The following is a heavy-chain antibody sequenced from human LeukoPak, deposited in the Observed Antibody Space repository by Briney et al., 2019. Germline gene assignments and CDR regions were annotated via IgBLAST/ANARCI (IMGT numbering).Heavy chain of an antibody. V-gene: IGHV3-48*01. CDR2: IGSSSSAT. CDR3: ALSATRFSNGWYGQVDFDS. CDR1: GFSFSTYG. J-gene: IGHJ4*02. D-gene: IGHD6-19*01. Sequence: GGSLRLSCAASGFSFSTYGMNWVRQAPGKGLEWISYIGSSSSATYYADSVKGRFTISRDNVNNSLYLHMDSLRVDDTAAYYCALSATRFSNGWYGQVDFDSWGQGSLVIVSS.